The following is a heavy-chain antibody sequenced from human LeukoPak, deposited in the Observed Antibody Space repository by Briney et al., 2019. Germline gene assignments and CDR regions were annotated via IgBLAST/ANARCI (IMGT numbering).Heavy chain of an antibody. Sequence: GASVKVSCKASGYTFTSYGISWVRQAPGQGLEWMGWISAYNGNTNYAQKLQGRVTMTRNTSISTAYMELSSLRSEDTAVYYCARVEREQWLQTGGFDYWGQGTLVTVSS. CDR3: ARVEREQWLQTGGFDY. CDR1: GYTFTSYG. CDR2: ISAYNGNT. J-gene: IGHJ4*02. V-gene: IGHV1-18*01. D-gene: IGHD6-19*01.